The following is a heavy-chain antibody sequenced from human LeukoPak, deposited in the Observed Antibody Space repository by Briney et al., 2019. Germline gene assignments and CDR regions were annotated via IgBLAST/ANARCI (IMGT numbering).Heavy chain of an antibody. Sequence: ASVKVSCKASGGTFSSYAISWVRQALGQGLEWMGGIIPIFGTANYAQKFQGRVTITTDESTSTAYMELSSLRSEDTAVYYCARMAGYGGSYYFDYWGQGTLVTVSS. D-gene: IGHD1-26*01. CDR1: GGTFSSYA. V-gene: IGHV1-69*05. J-gene: IGHJ4*02. CDR2: IIPIFGTA. CDR3: ARMAGYGGSYYFDY.